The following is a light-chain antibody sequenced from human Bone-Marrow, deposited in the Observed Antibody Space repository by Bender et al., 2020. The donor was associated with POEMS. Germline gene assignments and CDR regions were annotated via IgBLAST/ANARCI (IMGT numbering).Light chain of an antibody. CDR2: EGS. J-gene: IGLJ3*02. CDR3: CSYAGSTIWV. CDR1: SSDVGNYNL. V-gene: IGLV2-23*01. Sequence: QSALTQPASVSGSPGQSITISCTGTSSDVGNYNLVSWYQQHPGKAPKLMIYEGSKRPVGVSSRFSGSKSGYTASLTIAGLQAEDEADYHCCSYAGSTIWVFGGGTKVTVL.